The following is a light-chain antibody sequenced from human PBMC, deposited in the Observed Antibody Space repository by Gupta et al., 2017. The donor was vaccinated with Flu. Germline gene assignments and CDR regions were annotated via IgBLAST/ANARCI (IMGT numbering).Light chain of an antibody. CDR2: GAS. J-gene: IGKJ1*01. V-gene: IGKV3-20*01. CDR3: QHYGSSQWT. CDR1: QSVSSSY. Sequence: EIVLTQSPGTLSLSPGERATLSCRASQSVSSSYLAWYKQKPGQAPRLLIYGASSRATGIPDRFTGSGSGTDFTLTIIRLEPEDFAVYYCQHYGSSQWTFGQGTKVEIK.